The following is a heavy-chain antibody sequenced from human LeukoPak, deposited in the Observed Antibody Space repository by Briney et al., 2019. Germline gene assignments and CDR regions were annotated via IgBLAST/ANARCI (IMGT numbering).Heavy chain of an antibody. CDR2: ISSNGGST. CDR3: ARLTYYYDSSGYYYDY. J-gene: IGHJ4*02. V-gene: IGHV3-64*01. CDR1: GFTFSSYA. Sequence: GGSLRLSCAASGFTFSSYAMHWVRQAPGKGLEYVSAISSNGGSTYYANSVKGRFTISRDNSKPTLYLQMGSLRAEDMAVYYCARLTYYYDSSGYYYDYWGQGTLVTVSS. D-gene: IGHD3-22*01.